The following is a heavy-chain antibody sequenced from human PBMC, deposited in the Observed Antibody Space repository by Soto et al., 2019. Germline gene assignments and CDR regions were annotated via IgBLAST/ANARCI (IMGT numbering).Heavy chain of an antibody. CDR3: ARDPPPPDY. CDR2: ISAYNGNT. V-gene: IGHV1-18*01. Sequence: QVQLVQSGAEVKKPGASVKVSCKASGYAFASCAICWMRQAPGQGLEWMAWISAYNGNTNYAQKLQGRVTMTTDTSTSTAYMELRSLRSDDTAVYYCARDPPPPDYWGQGTLVTVSS. CDR1: GYAFASCA. J-gene: IGHJ4*02.